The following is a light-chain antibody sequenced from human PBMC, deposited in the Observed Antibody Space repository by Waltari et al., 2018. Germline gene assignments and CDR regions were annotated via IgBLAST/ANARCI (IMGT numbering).Light chain of an antibody. J-gene: IGKJ4*01. CDR2: GAT. V-gene: IGKV1-12*01. CDR1: QGISSW. CDR3: QQANNFPLT. Sequence: DMQMTTSPSSVSASVEDRVTITCRASQGISSWLAWYQQKPGKAPKLLIYGATSLQSGVPSRFSGSGSGTDFTRNISSLQPEDFATYYCQQANNFPLTFGGGTKVEIK.